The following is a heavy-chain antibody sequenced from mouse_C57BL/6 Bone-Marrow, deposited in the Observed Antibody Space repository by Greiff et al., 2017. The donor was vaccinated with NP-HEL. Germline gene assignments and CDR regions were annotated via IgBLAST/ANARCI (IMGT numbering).Heavy chain of an antibody. J-gene: IGHJ2*01. CDR3: ARGLYDGYYYYFDY. CDR2: IYPGDGDT. D-gene: IGHD2-3*01. Sequence: VQLQQSGPELVKPGASVKISCKASGYAFSSSWMNWVKQRPGKGLEWIGRIYPGDGDTNYNGKFKGKATLTADKSSSTAYTQLSSLTSEDSAVYFCARGLYDGYYYYFDYWGQGTTLTVSS. V-gene: IGHV1-82*01. CDR1: GYAFSSSW.